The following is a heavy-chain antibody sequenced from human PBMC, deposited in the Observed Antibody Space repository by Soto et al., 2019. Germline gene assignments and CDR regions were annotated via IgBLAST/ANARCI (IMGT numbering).Heavy chain of an antibody. V-gene: IGHV3-33*01. CDR2: IWHDGSNK. CDR1: GFTFSSYG. CDR3: ARDSGGYSYGQWIYYYGMDV. D-gene: IGHD5-18*01. J-gene: IGHJ6*02. Sequence: QVQLVESGGGVVQPGRSLTLSCAASGFTFSSYGMHWVRQAPGKGLEWVAVIWHDGSNKHYADSVKGRFTISRDNSENTLYLQMNSLRAEDTAVYFCARDSGGYSYGQWIYYYGMDVWGQGTTVTVSS.